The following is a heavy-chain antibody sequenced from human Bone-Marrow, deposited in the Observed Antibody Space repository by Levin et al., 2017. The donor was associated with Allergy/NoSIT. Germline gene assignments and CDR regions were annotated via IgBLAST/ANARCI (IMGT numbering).Heavy chain of an antibody. Sequence: VASVKVSCKASGYAFSTYGITWVRQAPGQGLEWMGWIAVYNGNTNYATKLQGRVTMTTDTSTSTAYMELRGLRSDDTAVYYCARGRTESSTYYYWAHWGQGTLVTVSA. CDR2: IAVYNGNT. CDR3: ARGRTESSTYYYWAH. J-gene: IGHJ4*02. CDR1: GYAFSTYG. V-gene: IGHV1-18*01. D-gene: IGHD3-22*01.